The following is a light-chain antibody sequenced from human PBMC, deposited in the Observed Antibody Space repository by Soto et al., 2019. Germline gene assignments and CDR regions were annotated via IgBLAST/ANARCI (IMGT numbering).Light chain of an antibody. J-gene: IGLJ1*01. CDR2: EVN. CDR3: SSYAGSNNYV. CDR1: SSDVGGYDY. Sequence: QSALTQPPSASGSPGQSVTISCTGSSSDVGGYDYVSWYQQHPGKAPKLMIYEVNKRPSGVPDRFSGSKSGHTASLTVSGLQAEDEADYYCSSYAGSNNYVFGPGTKLTVL. V-gene: IGLV2-8*01.